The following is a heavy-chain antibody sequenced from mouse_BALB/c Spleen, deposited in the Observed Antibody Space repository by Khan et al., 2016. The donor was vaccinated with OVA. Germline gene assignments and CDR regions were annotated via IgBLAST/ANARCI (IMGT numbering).Heavy chain of an antibody. D-gene: IGHD2-10*01. CDR2: INTYTGEP. J-gene: IGHJ4*01. Sequence: QIQLVQSGPELKKPGETVKISCKASGYAFTNYGMNWVKQSPGKPLKWMSWINTYTGEPTYADDFKGRFAFSLDTSASTVYLQINNLKSEDTATYFCARPPYFSYTLDHWGQGTSVTVSS. CDR3: ARPPYFSYTLDH. CDR1: GYAFTNYG. V-gene: IGHV9-3-1*01.